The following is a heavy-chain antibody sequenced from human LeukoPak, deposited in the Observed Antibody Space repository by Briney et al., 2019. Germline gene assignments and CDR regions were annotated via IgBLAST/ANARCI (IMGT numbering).Heavy chain of an antibody. D-gene: IGHD7-27*01. CDR2: ITTSDGNT. J-gene: IGHJ4*02. CDR3: AIDPNWGTHS. CDR1: GGSFSGYF. Sequence: ETLSLTCAVSGGSFSGYFWSWIRQAPGKGLEWVSTITTSDGNTYYADSVKGRFTISRDNSKNALYLQMNSQRVEDTAVYYCAIDPNWGTHSWGQGVLVTVSS. V-gene: IGHV3-23*01.